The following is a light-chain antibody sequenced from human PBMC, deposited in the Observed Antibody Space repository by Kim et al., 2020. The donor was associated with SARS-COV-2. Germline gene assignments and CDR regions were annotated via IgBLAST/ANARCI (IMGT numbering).Light chain of an antibody. V-gene: IGKV3-20*01. CDR2: GAS. CDR1: QSVSSSY. Sequence: EIVLSQSPGTLSLSPGERATLSCRASQSVSSSYLAWYQQKPGQAPRLLIYGASSRATGIPDRFSGSGSGTDFTLTISRLEPEEFAVYYCQRYGSSYTVGLPIKL. CDR3: QRYGSSYT. J-gene: IGKJ2*01.